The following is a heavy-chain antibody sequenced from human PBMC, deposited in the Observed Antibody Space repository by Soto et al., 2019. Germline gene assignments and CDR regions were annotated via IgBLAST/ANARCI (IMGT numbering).Heavy chain of an antibody. V-gene: IGHV4-59*08. CDR1: VRTISDYL. Sequence: PSDRLSLTGSAGVRTISDYLWSRLRQHPGKGLEWIGYIYYSGSTNYNPSLKSRVTISVDTSRNHFSLKLSSVTAADTAVYYCARHVFCSGGSCYFSVMDVWGQGTTVT. D-gene: IGHD2-15*01. J-gene: IGHJ6*02. CDR2: IYYSGST. CDR3: ARHVFCSGGSCYFSVMDV.